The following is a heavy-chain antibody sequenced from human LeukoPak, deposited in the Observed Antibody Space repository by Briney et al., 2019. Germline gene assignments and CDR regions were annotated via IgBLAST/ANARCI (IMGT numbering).Heavy chain of an antibody. Sequence: GGSLRLSCAASGFTFSSYSMNWVRQAPGKGLEWVSSISSSSSYIYYADSVKGRFTISRDNAKNSLYLQMNSLRAEDTAVYYCARDIGVGYYFDYWGQGTLVTVSS. CDR1: GFTFSSYS. D-gene: IGHD6-19*01. CDR3: ARDIGVGYYFDY. CDR2: ISSSSSYI. V-gene: IGHV3-21*01. J-gene: IGHJ4*02.